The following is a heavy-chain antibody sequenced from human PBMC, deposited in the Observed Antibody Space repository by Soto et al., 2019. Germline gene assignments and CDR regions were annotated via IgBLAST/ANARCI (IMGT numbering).Heavy chain of an antibody. V-gene: IGHV3-48*01. CDR3: ARDGAYDILTGYQFDY. J-gene: IGHJ4*02. Sequence: PGGSLRLSCAASGFTFSSYSMNWVRQAPGKGLEWVSYISSSSSTIYYADSVKGRFTISRDNAKNSLYLQMNSLRAEDTAVYYCARDGAYDILTGYQFDYWGQGTLVTVSS. CDR2: ISSSSSTI. CDR1: GFTFSSYS. D-gene: IGHD3-9*01.